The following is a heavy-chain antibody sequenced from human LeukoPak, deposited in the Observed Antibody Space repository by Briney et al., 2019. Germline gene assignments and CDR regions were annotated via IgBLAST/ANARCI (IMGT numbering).Heavy chain of an antibody. Sequence: ASVKVSCKASGYTFTSYDINWVRRATGQGLEWRGWMNPNSGNTGYAQKFQGRVTMTRNTSISTAYMELSSLRSEDTAVYYCARYPYDSSGSSAFDIWGQGTMVTVSS. J-gene: IGHJ3*02. CDR1: GYTFTSYD. D-gene: IGHD3-22*01. CDR2: MNPNSGNT. V-gene: IGHV1-8*01. CDR3: ARYPYDSSGSSAFDI.